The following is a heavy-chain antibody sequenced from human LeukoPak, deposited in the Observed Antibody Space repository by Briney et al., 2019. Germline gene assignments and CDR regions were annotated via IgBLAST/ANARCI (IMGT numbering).Heavy chain of an antibody. CDR3: ARYFDGSGKYFDY. Sequence: ASVKVSYKTSGDTFTGYYLHGVRQAPGERLEWMGWIYPNSGDTNYAQKFQGRVTMTRDTAISTAYMQLSRLGSDDTAVYYCARYFDGSGKYFDYWGQGTLVTVSS. J-gene: IGHJ4*02. CDR1: GDTFTGYY. CDR2: IYPNSGDT. D-gene: IGHD3-10*01. V-gene: IGHV1-2*02.